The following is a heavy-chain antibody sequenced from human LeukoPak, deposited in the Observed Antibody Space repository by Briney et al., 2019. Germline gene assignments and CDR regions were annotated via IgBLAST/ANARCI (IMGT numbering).Heavy chain of an antibody. D-gene: IGHD5-12*01. V-gene: IGHV6-1*01. CDR3: AREGSGQEYYGMDV. CDR2: TYYRSKWYN. CDR1: GDSVSSNSAA. Sequence: SQTLSLTCDISGDSVSSNSAAWNWIRQSPSGGLEWLGRTYYRSKWYNDYALSVKSRITVTPDTSENQFSLQLNSVILEDTAVYYRAREGSGQEYYGMDVWGQGTTVIVSS. J-gene: IGHJ6*02.